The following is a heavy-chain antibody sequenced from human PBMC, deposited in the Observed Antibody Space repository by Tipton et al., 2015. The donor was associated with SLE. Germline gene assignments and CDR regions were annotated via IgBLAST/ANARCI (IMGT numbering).Heavy chain of an antibody. CDR2: ISDSGGTT. Sequence: SLRLSCAASGFTFRSYAMSWVRQAPGKGLEWVSTISDSGGTTYYADSVKGRFTISRDNSKNTLYLQVNGLRAEDTAIYYCAKSRYGDYGRYFDFWGQGTRVTVSS. CDR3: AKSRYGDYGRYFDF. CDR1: GFTFRSYA. V-gene: IGHV3-23*01. J-gene: IGHJ4*02. D-gene: IGHD4-17*01.